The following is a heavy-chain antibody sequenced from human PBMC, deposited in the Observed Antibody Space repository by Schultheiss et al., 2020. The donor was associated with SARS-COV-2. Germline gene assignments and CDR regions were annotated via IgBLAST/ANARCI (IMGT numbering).Heavy chain of an antibody. V-gene: IGHV4-61*08. D-gene: IGHD1-26*01. CDR1: GGSISSGGYY. CDR3: AREQWGYALDV. J-gene: IGHJ6*02. Sequence: SETLSLTCTVSGGSISSGGYYWSWIRQHPGKGLEWIGYIYYSGSTNYNPSLKSRVTMSVDTSKNQFSLKLSSVTAADTALYYCAREQWGYALDVLGQGTTVTVSS. CDR2: IYYSGST.